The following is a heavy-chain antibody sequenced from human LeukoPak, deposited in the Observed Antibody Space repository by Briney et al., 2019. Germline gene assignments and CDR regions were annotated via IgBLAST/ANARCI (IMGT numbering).Heavy chain of an antibody. Sequence: SETLSLTCAVYGGSFSGYYWSWIRQPPGKGLEWIGSIYHSGSTYYNPSLKSRVTISVDTSKNQFSLKLSSVTAADTAVYYCARETYYYDSSGYDSGCNDYWGQGTLVTVSS. CDR3: ARETYYYDSSGYDSGCNDY. CDR2: IYHSGST. D-gene: IGHD3-22*01. CDR1: GGSFSGYY. V-gene: IGHV4-34*01. J-gene: IGHJ4*02.